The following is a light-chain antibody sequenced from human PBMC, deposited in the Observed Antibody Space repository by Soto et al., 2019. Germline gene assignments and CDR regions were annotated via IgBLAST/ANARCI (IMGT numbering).Light chain of an antibody. CDR3: RSYAGSYSFDV. CDR1: SSDVGGYNY. V-gene: IGLV2-11*01. Sequence: QSALTQPRSVSGSPGQSVTISCTGTSSDVGGYNYVSWYQQHPGKAPKLMIYDVTKRPSGVPDRFSGSKSGNTASLTISGLQAEDEADYYCRSYAGSYSFDVYGTGTKVTVL. CDR2: DVT. J-gene: IGLJ1*01.